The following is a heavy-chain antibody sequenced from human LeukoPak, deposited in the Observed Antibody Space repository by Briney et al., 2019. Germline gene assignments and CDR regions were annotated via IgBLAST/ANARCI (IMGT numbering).Heavy chain of an antibody. CDR2: ISGSCGST. CDR3: AKRYCSGGSCVSHAAIDY. J-gene: IGHJ4*02. Sequence: GGSLRLSCAASGFTFDSYDRSSVRQAPGKGLEWVSVISGSCGSTYYADSVKGRFTISRDNSKNTMYLKMNSLRAEDTAVYYCAKRYCSGGSCVSHAAIDYWGQGTLVTVSS. CDR1: GFTFDSYD. V-gene: IGHV3-23*01. D-gene: IGHD2-15*01.